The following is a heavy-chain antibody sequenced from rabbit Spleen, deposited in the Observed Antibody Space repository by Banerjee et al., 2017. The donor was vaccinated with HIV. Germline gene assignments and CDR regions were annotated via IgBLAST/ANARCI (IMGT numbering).Heavy chain of an antibody. CDR2: INSSSGNA. CDR3: ARDLVGVIGWNFYL. D-gene: IGHD1-1*01. CDR1: GFSLSNNYV. J-gene: IGHJ4*01. Sequence: QSLQESGGGLFQPGGSLALTCKASGFSLSNNYVMCWVRQAPGKGLEWIGCINSSSGNAVYATWAKGRFTISRSSSTTMTLQMTRLTATDTATYFCARDLVGVIGWNFYLWGPGTLVTVS. V-gene: IGHV1S40*01.